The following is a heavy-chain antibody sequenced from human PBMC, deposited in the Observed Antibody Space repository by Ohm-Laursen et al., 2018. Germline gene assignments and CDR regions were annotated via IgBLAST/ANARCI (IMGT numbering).Heavy chain of an antibody. CDR1: GGTFSSYA. Sequence: SSVKVSCKASGGTFSSYAISWVRQAPGQGLEWMGGIIPIFGTANYAQKFQGRVTITADESTGTVYMNMNSLRSEDTAVYYCGIVIVPTGIDYYYRLDVWGQGTTVTVSS. J-gene: IGHJ6*02. CDR3: GIVIVPTGIDYYYRLDV. V-gene: IGHV1-69*01. CDR2: IIPIFGTA. D-gene: IGHD2-2*01.